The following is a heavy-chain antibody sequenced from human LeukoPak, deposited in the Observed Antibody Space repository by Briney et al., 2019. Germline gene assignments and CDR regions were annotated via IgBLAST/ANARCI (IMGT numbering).Heavy chain of an antibody. Sequence: GASVKVSCKASGYTFTDYYIHWVRQAPGQGLEWMGWINPNSDGTNSAQKFQGRVTMTRDTSVSTAYMELSRLRSDDTAVYYCARDHCTSSGCYEYYYYGMDVWGQGTTVTVSS. CDR1: GYTFTDYY. J-gene: IGHJ6*02. D-gene: IGHD2-2*01. CDR2: INPNSDGT. CDR3: ARDHCTSSGCYEYYYYGMDV. V-gene: IGHV1-2*02.